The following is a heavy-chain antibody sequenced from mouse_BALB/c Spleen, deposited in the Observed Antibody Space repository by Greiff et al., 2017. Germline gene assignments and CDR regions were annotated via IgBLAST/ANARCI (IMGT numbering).Heavy chain of an antibody. CDR1: GFNIKDYY. CDR3: NAGYDQWYFDV. V-gene: IGHV14-4*02. Sequence: EVQLQQSGAELVRSGASVKLSCTASGFNIKDYYMHWVKQRPEQGLEWIGWIDPENGDTEYAPKFQGKATMTADTSSNTAYLQLSSLTSEDTAVYYCNAGYDQWYFDVWGAGTTVTVSS. D-gene: IGHD2-3*01. J-gene: IGHJ1*01. CDR2: IDPENGDT.